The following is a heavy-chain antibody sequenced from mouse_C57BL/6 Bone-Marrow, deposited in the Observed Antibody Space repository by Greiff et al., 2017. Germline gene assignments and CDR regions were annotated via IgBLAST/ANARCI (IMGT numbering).Heavy chain of an antibody. CDR2: ISNLAYSI. CDR1: GFTFSDYG. J-gene: IGHJ1*03. V-gene: IGHV5-15*01. CDR3: ARHTTVVATRYFDV. D-gene: IGHD1-1*01. Sequence: EVQLVESGGGLVQPGGSLKLSCAASGFTFSDYGMAWVRQAPRKGPEWVAFISNLAYSIYYADTVTGRFTISRENAKNTLYLEMSSLRSEDTAMYYCARHTTVVATRYFDVWGTGTTVTVSS.